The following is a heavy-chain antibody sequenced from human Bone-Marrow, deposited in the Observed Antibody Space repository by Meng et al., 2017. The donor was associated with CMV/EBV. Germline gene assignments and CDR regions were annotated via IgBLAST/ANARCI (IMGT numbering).Heavy chain of an antibody. Sequence: SETLSLTCTVSGGSVSSGSYYWSWIRQPPGKGLEWIGYIYYSGSTNYNPSLKSRVTISVDTSKNQFSLKLSSVTAADTAVYYCASRRDGYKYYFDYWGQGTLVTV. CDR2: IYYSGST. CDR3: ASRRDGYKYYFDY. V-gene: IGHV4-61*01. J-gene: IGHJ4*02. D-gene: IGHD5-24*01. CDR1: GGSVSSGSYY.